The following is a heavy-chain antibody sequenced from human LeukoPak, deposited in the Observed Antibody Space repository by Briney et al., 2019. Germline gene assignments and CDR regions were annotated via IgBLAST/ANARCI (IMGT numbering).Heavy chain of an antibody. D-gene: IGHD1-26*01. CDR3: ARGGIKGSIGLRSFDY. CDR1: GGSITDYY. CDR2: IYYSGNT. Sequence: SETLSLTCTVSGGSITDYYWSWIRQPPGKGLEWIGYIYYSGNTNYNPSLKSRVTISVDTSKTQFSLRLSSVTAADTAVYYCARGGIKGSIGLRSFDYWGQGTLVTVSS. J-gene: IGHJ4*02. V-gene: IGHV4-59*01.